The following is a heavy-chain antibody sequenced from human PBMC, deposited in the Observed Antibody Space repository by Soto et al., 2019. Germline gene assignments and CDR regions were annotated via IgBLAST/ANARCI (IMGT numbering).Heavy chain of an antibody. CDR2: VYHTGRT. CDR3: ARDSGYRNWFDP. J-gene: IGHJ5*02. V-gene: IGHV4-61*01. Sequence: PSETLSLTCTVSGGSFKSGSYSWSWIRQPPGKGLEWIGYVYHTGRTSYNPSLKSRVSISMDTSKNQFSLKLSSVTAADTAVYYCARDSGYRNWFDPWGQGTLVTVSS. CDR1: GGSFKSGSYS. D-gene: IGHD5-12*01.